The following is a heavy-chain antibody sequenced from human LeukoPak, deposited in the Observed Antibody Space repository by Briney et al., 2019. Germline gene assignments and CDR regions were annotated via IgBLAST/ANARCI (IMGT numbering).Heavy chain of an antibody. D-gene: IGHD6-13*01. J-gene: IGHJ4*02. CDR2: IWYTGGIQ. V-gene: IGHV3-33*06. CDR3: AKLPRIAAAALVVDY. CDR1: GFTFRTYG. Sequence: GGSLRLSCEASGFTFRTYGMHWVRQAPGKGLEWVAVIWYTGGIQYYADSVKGRFTISRDNSKNTLYLQMNSLRAEDTAVYYCAKLPRIAAAALVVDYWGQGTLVTVSS.